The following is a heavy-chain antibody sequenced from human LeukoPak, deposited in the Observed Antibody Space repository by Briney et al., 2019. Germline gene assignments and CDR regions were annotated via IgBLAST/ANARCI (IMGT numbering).Heavy chain of an antibody. Sequence: ASGKVSCKASGYTFTSYGISWVRQAPGQGLEWMGWISAYNGNTNYAQKLQGRVTMTTDTSTSTASMELRSLRSDDTAVYYCARDGYYDSSGPYYYYYGMDVWGQGTTVTVSS. CDR3: ARDGYYDSSGPYYYYYGMDV. V-gene: IGHV1-18*01. J-gene: IGHJ6*02. CDR1: GYTFTSYG. CDR2: ISAYNGNT. D-gene: IGHD3-22*01.